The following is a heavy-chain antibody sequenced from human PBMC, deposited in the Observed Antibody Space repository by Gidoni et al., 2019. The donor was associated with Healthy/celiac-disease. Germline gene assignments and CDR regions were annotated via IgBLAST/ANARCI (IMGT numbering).Heavy chain of an antibody. J-gene: IGHJ4*02. CDR1: GCPIRSSSYY. D-gene: IGHD6-19*01. CDR3: ARGRNVRYSSGPQTY. CDR2: IYYSGST. Sequence: QLQLQESGPGLVKPSETLSLTCTVSGCPIRSSSYYWGWIRQPPGKGLEGIGSIYYSGSTYYNPSLKSRVTISVDTSKNQFSLKLSSVTAADTAVYYCARGRNVRYSSGPQTYWGQGTLVTVSS. V-gene: IGHV4-39*07.